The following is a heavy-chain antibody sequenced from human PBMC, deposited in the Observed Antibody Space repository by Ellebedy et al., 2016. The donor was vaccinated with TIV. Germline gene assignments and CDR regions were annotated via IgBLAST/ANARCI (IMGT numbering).Heavy chain of an antibody. D-gene: IGHD4-17*01. CDR1: GFSFISYW. J-gene: IGHJ3*02. V-gene: IGHV3-7*01. Sequence: GGSLRLSCAASGFSFISYWMTWVRQAPGKGLEWMANINQDGSQKYYVDSVRGRFTISRDNAKNSLFLQMNSLRAEDTAVFYCATDGSYGDYLSPAHAFEIWGQGTVVAVSS. CDR3: ATDGSYGDYLSPAHAFEI. CDR2: INQDGSQK.